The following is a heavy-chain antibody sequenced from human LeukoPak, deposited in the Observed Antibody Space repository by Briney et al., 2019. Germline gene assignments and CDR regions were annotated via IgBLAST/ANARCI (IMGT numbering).Heavy chain of an antibody. V-gene: IGHV3-30*02. D-gene: IGHD3-22*01. CDR1: GFAFNRYG. Sequence: GGSLRLSCAASGFAFNRYGMHWVRQAPGKGLEWVAYIGHDGSNKYYADSVKGRFTISRDSSKNTLYLQMNSLRAEDTAVYYCARDVRIVYYDRSPDYWGQGTLVTVSS. J-gene: IGHJ4*02. CDR3: ARDVRIVYYDRSPDY. CDR2: IGHDGSNK.